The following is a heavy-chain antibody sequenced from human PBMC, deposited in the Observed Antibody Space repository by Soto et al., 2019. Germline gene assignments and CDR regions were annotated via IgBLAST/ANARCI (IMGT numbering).Heavy chain of an antibody. CDR1: GGSISSGGYY. D-gene: IGHD3-3*01. J-gene: IGHJ4*02. Sequence: QVQLQESGPGLVKPSQTLSLTCTVSGGSISSGGYYWSWIRQHPGKGLEWIGYIYYSGSTYYNPSIKSRVTMSVDTSKNQFSLKLSSVTAADTAVYYCARGPLKRLRFLEWLPQFDYWGQGTLVTVSS. CDR3: ARGPLKRLRFLEWLPQFDY. V-gene: IGHV4-31*03. CDR2: IYYSGST.